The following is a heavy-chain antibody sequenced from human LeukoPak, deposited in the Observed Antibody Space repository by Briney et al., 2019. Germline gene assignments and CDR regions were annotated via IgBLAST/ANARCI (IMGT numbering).Heavy chain of an antibody. CDR2: IIPIFSTT. Sequence: PSVKLSCKASGGTFSSYAISWVRQAPGQGLERMGRIIPIFSTTNYAQKFQGRVTITTDESTGTAYRELSSVRSEDTGVYYCAMAGSGPPFDLWGRGPLVSVSS. V-gene: IGHV1-69*05. CDR3: AMAGSGPPFDL. J-gene: IGHJ5*02. CDR1: GGTFSSYA. D-gene: IGHD3-10*01.